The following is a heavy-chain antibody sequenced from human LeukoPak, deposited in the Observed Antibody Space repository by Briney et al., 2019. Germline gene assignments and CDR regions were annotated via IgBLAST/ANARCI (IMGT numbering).Heavy chain of an antibody. J-gene: IGHJ5*02. CDR1: GLTFSSYA. D-gene: IGHD5-12*01. CDR3: AKAPDYTAPSGYFDP. CDR2: ISGSGVST. Sequence: GGSLRLSCAVSGLTFSSYAMSWVRQAPGKGLDWVSGISGSGVSTIYAEFVKGRFTISRDNSKNTLFLQMNSLRAEDTAVYYCAKAPDYTAPSGYFDPWGQGTLVTVSS. V-gene: IGHV3-23*01.